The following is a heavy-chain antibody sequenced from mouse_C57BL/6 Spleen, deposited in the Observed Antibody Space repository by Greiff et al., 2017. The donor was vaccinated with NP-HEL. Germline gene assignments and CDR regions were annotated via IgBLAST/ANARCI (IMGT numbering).Heavy chain of an antibody. CDR2: IYPGDGDT. D-gene: IGHD2-5*01. J-gene: IGHJ4*01. CDR3: ARSGYSNYDYAMDY. Sequence: VMLVESGAELVKPGASVKISCKASGYAFSSYWMNWVKQRPGKGLEWIGQIYPGDGDTNYNGKFKGKATLTADESSSTAYMQLSSLTSEDSAVYFCARSGYSNYDYAMDYWGQGTSVTVSS. CDR1: GYAFSSYW. V-gene: IGHV1-80*01.